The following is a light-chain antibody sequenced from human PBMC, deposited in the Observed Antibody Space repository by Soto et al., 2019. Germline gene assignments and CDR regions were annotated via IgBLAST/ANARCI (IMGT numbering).Light chain of an antibody. Sequence: ERVMTQSPATLSVSPGERATLSCRASQSVSSNLAWYQQKAGQAPRLLMYGASTRAIGIPGRFSGSGSGTEFTLTISSLQSEDFAVYYCQQSDKWPPTFGQGTKVDI. CDR1: QSVSSN. J-gene: IGKJ1*01. CDR3: QQSDKWPPT. V-gene: IGKV3-15*01. CDR2: GAS.